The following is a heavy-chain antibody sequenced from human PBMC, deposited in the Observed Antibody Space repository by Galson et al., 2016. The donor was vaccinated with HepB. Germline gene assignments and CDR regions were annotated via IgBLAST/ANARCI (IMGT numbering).Heavy chain of an antibody. CDR1: GFTFSSYW. Sequence: SLRLSCAASGFTFSSYWMSWVRQAPGKGLEWVANIKEDGSEKYYVDFVKDRFTLSRDNAKNSLYLQMNSLKDEDTAVYYCARALAGAPNWFDPWGQGTQVTSSS. J-gene: IGHJ5*02. CDR2: IKEDGSEK. D-gene: IGHD3-3*02. V-gene: IGHV3-7*03. CDR3: ARALAGAPNWFDP.